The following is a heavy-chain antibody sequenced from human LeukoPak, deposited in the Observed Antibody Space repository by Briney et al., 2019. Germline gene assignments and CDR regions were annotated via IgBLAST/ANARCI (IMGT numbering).Heavy chain of an antibody. CDR1: GFTFSSYA. V-gene: IGHV3-48*01. CDR3: ARAPKADSSSWTRPTLLDY. Sequence: PGGSLRLSCAASGFTFSSYAMSWVRQAPGKGLEWVSYISSSSSTIYYADSVKGRFTISRDNAKNSLYLQMNSLRAEDTAVYYCARAPKADSSSWTRPTLLDYWGQGTLVTVSS. CDR2: ISSSSSTI. J-gene: IGHJ4*02. D-gene: IGHD6-13*01.